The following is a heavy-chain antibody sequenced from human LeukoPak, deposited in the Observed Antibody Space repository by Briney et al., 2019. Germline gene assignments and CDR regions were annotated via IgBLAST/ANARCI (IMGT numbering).Heavy chain of an antibody. CDR1: GFTFSNFA. J-gene: IGHJ4*02. CDR3: ARDNYYGSGSYTAY. V-gene: IGHV3-23*01. CDR2: ISGSGGST. D-gene: IGHD3-10*01. Sequence: GGSLRLSCVASGFTFSNFAMSWVRQAPGKRQERVSSISGSGGSTYYADSVKGRFPISRDNSKNTLYLQMNDLGADDTAVYYCARDNYYGSGSYTAYWGQGTLVTVSS.